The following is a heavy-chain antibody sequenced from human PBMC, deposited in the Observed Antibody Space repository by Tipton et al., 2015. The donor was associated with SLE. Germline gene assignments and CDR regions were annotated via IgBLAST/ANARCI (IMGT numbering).Heavy chain of an antibody. CDR3: VREGYSSGYAPAFDI. V-gene: IGHV3-30*03. J-gene: IGHJ3*02. CDR1: GFTFSDYV. Sequence: SLRLSCSGSGFTFSDYVIHWVRQAPGKGLEWVTGMSHDGFNKYYADSVKDRLTVSRDDSKNTLYLQMDSLRVEDTAVYYCVREGYSSGYAPAFDIWGQGTVVTVSS. CDR2: MSHDGFNK. D-gene: IGHD5-12*01.